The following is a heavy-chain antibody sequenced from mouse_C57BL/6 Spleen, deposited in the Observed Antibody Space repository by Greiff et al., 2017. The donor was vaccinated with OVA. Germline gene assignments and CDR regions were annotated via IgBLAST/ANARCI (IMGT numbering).Heavy chain of an antibody. CDR1: GYTFTDYN. CDR2: INPNNGGT. J-gene: IGHJ2*01. V-gene: IGHV1-22*01. CDR3: ARLRGEGDY. Sequence: EVQGVESGPELVKPGASVKMSCKASGYTFTDYNMHWVKQSHGTSLEWIGYINPNNGGTSYNQKFKGKATLTVNKYSRTAYMDLLSLTAEDAAVYYCARLRGEGDYWGQGTTLTVSS.